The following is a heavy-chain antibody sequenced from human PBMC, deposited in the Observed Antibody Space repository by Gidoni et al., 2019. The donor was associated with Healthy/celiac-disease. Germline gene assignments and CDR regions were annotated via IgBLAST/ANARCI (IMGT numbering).Heavy chain of an antibody. CDR3: ARYPRLLPKFPFDY. CDR1: VYTFTSYG. Sequence: QVQLVQSGAEVKKPGASVQVSCKASVYTFTSYGISWVRQAPGQGLEWMGWISAYNGNTNYAQKLQGRVTMTTEKSTSTDYMELRSLRSDDTAVYYCARYPRLLPKFPFDYWGQGTLVTVSS. D-gene: IGHD2-21*01. CDR2: ISAYNGNT. V-gene: IGHV1-18*01. J-gene: IGHJ4*02.